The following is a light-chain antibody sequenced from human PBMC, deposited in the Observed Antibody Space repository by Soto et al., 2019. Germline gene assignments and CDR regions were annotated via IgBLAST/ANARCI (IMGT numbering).Light chain of an antibody. V-gene: IGKV3-20*01. CDR1: QSVSINS. CDR3: QQYGNPPYT. Sequence: EIVLTQSPGTLSLSPGDRATLSCRASQSVSINSLAWYQQQPGQAPRPLIYGASSRATGIPDRFSGSGSGTDFTLAISRLEPEDFAVYYCQQYGNPPYTFGQGTNVEIK. CDR2: GAS. J-gene: IGKJ2*01.